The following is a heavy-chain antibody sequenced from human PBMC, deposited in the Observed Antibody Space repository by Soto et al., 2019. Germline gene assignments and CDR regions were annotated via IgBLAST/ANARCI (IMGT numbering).Heavy chain of an antibody. CDR3: ARAVGIGVTGLDL. D-gene: IGHD2-21*02. Sequence: QERLVQAWAELRRPVASVKISCRASGYNFPSSNVNWVRQASGHGPEWLGGRNAANGNAAFARDFQGRVTMTRDLSTDTAYLEMGGLSSGATAMYYCARAVGIGVTGLDLWGPGTFVTVS. CDR1: GYNFPSSN. J-gene: IGHJ4*02. V-gene: IGHV1-8*01. CDR2: RNAANGNA.